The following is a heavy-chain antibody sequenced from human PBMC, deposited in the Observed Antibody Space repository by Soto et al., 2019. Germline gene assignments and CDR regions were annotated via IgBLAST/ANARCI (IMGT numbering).Heavy chain of an antibody. Sequence: PCGSLRLSCTVAAFAIMTSVMNRARQAAGKGLEWAVNINDRGGNTVYADFVKGRFTICRDKLRHTMTLQIYTLRADKPAISDSAKAAASAGSPGYYAMDVWPQGPRVTVS. CDR1: AFAIMTSV. D-gene: IGHD6-13*01. CDR2: INDRGGNT. CDR3: AKAAASAGSPGYYAMDV. V-gene: IGHV3-23*01. J-gene: IGHJ6*02.